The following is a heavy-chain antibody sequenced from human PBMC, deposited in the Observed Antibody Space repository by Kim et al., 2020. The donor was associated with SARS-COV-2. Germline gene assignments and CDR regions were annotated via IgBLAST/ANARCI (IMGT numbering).Heavy chain of an antibody. Sequence: GSTNYNPSLKSRVTISVDTSKNQFSLKRISVTAADTAVYYCARDSGVLDYWGQGTLVTVSS. V-gene: IGHV4-59*01. J-gene: IGHJ4*02. CDR2: GST. D-gene: IGHD3-3*01. CDR3: ARDSGVLDY.